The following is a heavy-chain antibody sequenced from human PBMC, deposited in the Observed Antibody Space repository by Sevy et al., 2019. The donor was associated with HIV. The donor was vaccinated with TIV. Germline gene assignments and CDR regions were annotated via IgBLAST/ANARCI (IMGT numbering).Heavy chain of an antibody. D-gene: IGHD2-2*01. Sequence: GGSLRLSCAASGFTFSDYYMSWIRQAPGKGLERVSYISSSGSTIYYADSVKGRFTISRDNAKNSLYLQMNSLRAEDTAVYYCASWARNIVVVPAAIDSVDYWGQGTLVTVSS. V-gene: IGHV3-11*01. J-gene: IGHJ4*02. CDR3: ASWARNIVVVPAAIDSVDY. CDR2: ISSSGSTI. CDR1: GFTFSDYY.